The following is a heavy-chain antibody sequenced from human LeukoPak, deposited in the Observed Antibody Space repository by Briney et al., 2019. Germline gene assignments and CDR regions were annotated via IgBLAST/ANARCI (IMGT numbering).Heavy chain of an antibody. CDR1: GYTFTSYA. D-gene: IGHD4-17*01. CDR2: INAGNGNT. J-gene: IGHJ4*02. V-gene: IGHV1-3*03. CDR3: ARGTVTSTVPFDY. Sequence: GASVKVSCKASGYTFTSYAMHWVRQAPGQRLEWMGWINAGNGNTKYSQEFQGRVTITRDTSASTAYMELSSLRSEDTAVYYCARGTVTSTVPFDYWGQGTLVTVSS.